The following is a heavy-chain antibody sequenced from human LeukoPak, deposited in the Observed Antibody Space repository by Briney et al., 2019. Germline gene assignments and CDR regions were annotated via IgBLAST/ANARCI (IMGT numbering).Heavy chain of an antibody. CDR1: GYTFTGYY. Sequence: ASVKVSCKASGYTFTGYYMHWVRQAPGQGLEWMGWINPNSGGTNYAQKFQGRVTMTRDTSISTAYMELRSLRSDDTAVYYCARVGSITMVRGVIPPDHWGQGTLVTVSS. V-gene: IGHV1-2*02. CDR3: ARVGSITMVRGVIPPDH. D-gene: IGHD3-10*01. J-gene: IGHJ4*02. CDR2: INPNSGGT.